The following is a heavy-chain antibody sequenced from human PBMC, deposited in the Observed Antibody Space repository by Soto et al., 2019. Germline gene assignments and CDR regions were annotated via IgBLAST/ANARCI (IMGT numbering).Heavy chain of an antibody. CDR3: ARDPYGSGSYYYGMDV. V-gene: IGHV3-33*01. Sequence: QVQLVESGGGVVQPGRSLRLSCAASGFTFSSYGMHWDRQAPGKGLEWVAVIWYDGSNKYYADSVKGRFTISRDNSKNTLYLQMNSLRAEDTAVYYCARDPYGSGSYYYGMDVWGQGTTVTVSS. J-gene: IGHJ6*02. CDR1: GFTFSSYG. D-gene: IGHD3-10*01. CDR2: IWYDGSNK.